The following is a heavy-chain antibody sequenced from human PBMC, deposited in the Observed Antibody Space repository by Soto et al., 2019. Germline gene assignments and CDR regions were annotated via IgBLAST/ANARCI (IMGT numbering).Heavy chain of an antibody. V-gene: IGHV1-18*01. Sequence: QVQLVQSGVEVKKPGASVKVSCKASGYTFTSYGISWVRQAPGQGLEWMGWITAYNGNTNYAQKLQRRDTMTTDTARSTAYMELRSLRSDDTAVYYCARDRAVAGLPNSLQSCYFDYWGQGTLVTVSS. CDR1: GYTFTSYG. J-gene: IGHJ4*02. CDR3: ARDRAVAGLPNSLQSCYFDY. CDR2: ITAYNGNT. D-gene: IGHD6-19*01.